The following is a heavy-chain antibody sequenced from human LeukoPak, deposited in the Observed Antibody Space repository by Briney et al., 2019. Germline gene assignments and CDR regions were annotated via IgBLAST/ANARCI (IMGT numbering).Heavy chain of an antibody. CDR2: MSAYKGNT. V-gene: IGHV1-18*01. CDR1: GYAFNVHG. CDR3: ARTLGGNYVEMATGVDL. D-gene: IGHD5-24*01. Sequence: GASVKVSCKASGYAFNVHGITWVRQAPGQGLEWMGWMSAYKGNTNYAAKFQGRVTMTTDTSTSTGYMELTSLRSDDTAVYYCARTLGGNYVEMATGVDLWGRGTLVIVSS. J-gene: IGHJ2*01.